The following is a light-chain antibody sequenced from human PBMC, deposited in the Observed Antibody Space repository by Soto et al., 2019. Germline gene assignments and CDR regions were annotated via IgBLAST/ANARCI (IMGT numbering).Light chain of an antibody. J-gene: IGKJ1*01. Sequence: EIVLTQSPATLSLSPGERATLSCRASQNINSYLAWYQQKPGQAPRLLIYATSNRATGIPARFSGSGSGTDFTLSISSLEPEDFAVYYCQQYINLWTCGQGTKV. CDR1: QNINSY. CDR2: ATS. CDR3: QQYINLWT. V-gene: IGKV3-11*01.